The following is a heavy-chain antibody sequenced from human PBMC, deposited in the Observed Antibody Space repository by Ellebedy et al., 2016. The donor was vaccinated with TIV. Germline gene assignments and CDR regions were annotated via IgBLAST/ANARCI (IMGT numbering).Heavy chain of an antibody. CDR3: ARDRYQEITVGRTRYYYAMDV. D-gene: IGHD2-8*01. CDR1: GDTFTNYA. Sequence: SVKVSCXTFGDTFTNYAINWVRQAPGQGLEWMGGIIPLFDTPNFAQQFQGRVTITADQFTKTSFMELSSLTSEDTAVYYCARDRYQEITVGRTRYYYAMDVWGQGTTVTVSS. CDR2: IIPLFDTP. J-gene: IGHJ6*02. V-gene: IGHV1-69*13.